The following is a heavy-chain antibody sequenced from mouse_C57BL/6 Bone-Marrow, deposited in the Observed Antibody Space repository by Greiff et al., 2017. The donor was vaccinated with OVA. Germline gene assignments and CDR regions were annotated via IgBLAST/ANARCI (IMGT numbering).Heavy chain of an antibody. J-gene: IGHJ2*01. V-gene: IGHV1-82*01. CDR2: IYPGDGDT. CDR1: GYAFSSSW. Sequence: VQLQQSGPELVKPGASVKISCKASGYAFSSSWMNWVKQRPGKGLEWIGRIYPGDGDTNYNGKFKGKATLTADKSSSTAYMHLSSLTSEDSAVYFCARAVTTDYWGQGTTLTVSS. D-gene: IGHD2-2*01. CDR3: ARAVTTDY.